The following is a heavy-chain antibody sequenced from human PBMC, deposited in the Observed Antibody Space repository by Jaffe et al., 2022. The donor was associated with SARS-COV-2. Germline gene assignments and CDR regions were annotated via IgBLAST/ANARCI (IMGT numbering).Heavy chain of an antibody. Sequence: QVQLQESGPGLVKPSETLSLTCTVSGGSISSYYWSWIRQPPGKGLEWIGYIYYSGSTNYNPSLKSRVTISVDTSKNQFSLKLSSVTAADTAVYYCARVGGSSWSRAYYYYGMDVWGQGTTVTVSS. CDR2: IYYSGST. J-gene: IGHJ6*02. CDR1: GGSISSYY. D-gene: IGHD6-13*01. V-gene: IGHV4-59*01. CDR3: ARVGGSSWSRAYYYYGMDV.